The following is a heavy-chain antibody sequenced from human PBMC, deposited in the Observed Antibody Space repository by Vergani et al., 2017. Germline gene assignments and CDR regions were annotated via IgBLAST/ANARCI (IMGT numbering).Heavy chain of an antibody. CDR1: SHTFQTYG. J-gene: IGHJ4*02. CDR2: IRPYTGHT. V-gene: IGHV1-18*01. D-gene: IGHD2-8*01. CDR3: ARQSRDVFCTNGVCPLGY. Sequence: QVQLVQSGAELKKPGASVSVSCKGSSHTFQTYGISWVRQAPGKGLEWMAWIRPYTGHTIYAQKFQDRVTMTADTSTNTAYMELRSLRAEDTAVYYCARQSRDVFCTNGVCPLGYWGQGVLVTVSS.